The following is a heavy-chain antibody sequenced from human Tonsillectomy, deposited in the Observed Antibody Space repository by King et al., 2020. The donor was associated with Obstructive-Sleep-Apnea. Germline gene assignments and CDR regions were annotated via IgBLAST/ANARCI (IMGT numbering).Heavy chain of an antibody. CDR1: GGSFSGYY. CDR2: INHSGST. Sequence: VQLQQWGAGLLKPSETLSLTCAVYGGSFSGYYWSWIRQPPGKGLEWIGEINHSGSTNYNPSLKCRVTISVDTSKNQFSLKLSPVTAADTAVYYCARGPAFLTGLSSCAFDIWGQGTMVTVSS. D-gene: IGHD3-9*01. V-gene: IGHV4-34*01. J-gene: IGHJ3*02. CDR3: ARGPAFLTGLSSCAFDI.